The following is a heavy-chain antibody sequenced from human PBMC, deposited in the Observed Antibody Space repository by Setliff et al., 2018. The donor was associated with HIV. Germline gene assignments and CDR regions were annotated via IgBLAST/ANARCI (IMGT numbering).Heavy chain of an antibody. V-gene: IGHV4-61*09. CDR1: GGSISSGSYY. D-gene: IGHD6-19*01. CDR3: ARGRRSSGWYVYH. J-gene: IGHJ4*02. Sequence: ASETLSLTCTVSGGSISSGSYYWSWIRQPAGKGLEWIGHIYTSGSTNYNPSLKSRVTISVDTSTNQFSLKLSSVTAADTAVYYCARGRRSSGWYVYHWGQGTLVTSPQ. CDR2: IYTSGST.